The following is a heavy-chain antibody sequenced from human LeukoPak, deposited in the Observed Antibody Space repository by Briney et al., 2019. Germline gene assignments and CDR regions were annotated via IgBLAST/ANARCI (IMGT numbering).Heavy chain of an antibody. D-gene: IGHD1-1*01. V-gene: IGHV1-69*05. CDR3: ARDGAEAHQLKFYVPTE. CDR2: IIPIFGTA. Sequence: SVKVSCKASGGTFSSYAISWVRQAPGQGLEWMGGIIPIFGTANYVQKCQSRGTITTDESTSTAYMELSSMRSEDKAVYYCARDGAEAHQLKFYVPTEWGQGTLVTVSS. J-gene: IGHJ4*02. CDR1: GGTFSSYA.